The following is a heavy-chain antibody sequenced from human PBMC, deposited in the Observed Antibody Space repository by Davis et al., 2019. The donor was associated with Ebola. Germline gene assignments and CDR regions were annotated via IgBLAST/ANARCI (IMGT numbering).Heavy chain of an antibody. CDR3: ARDRGYSSSWRYFDL. V-gene: IGHV4-59*01. Sequence: PGGSLRLSCTVSGGSISSYYWSWIRQPPGKGLEWIGYIYYSGSTNYNPSLKSRVTISVDTSKNQFSLKLSSVTAADTAVYYCARDRGYSSSWRYFDLWGRGTLVTVSS. J-gene: IGHJ2*01. CDR2: IYYSGST. D-gene: IGHD6-13*01. CDR1: GGSISSYY.